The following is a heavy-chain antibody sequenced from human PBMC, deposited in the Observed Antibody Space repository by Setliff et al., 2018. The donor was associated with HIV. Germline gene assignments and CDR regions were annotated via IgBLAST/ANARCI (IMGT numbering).Heavy chain of an antibody. V-gene: IGHV3-15*01. J-gene: IGHJ4*02. Sequence: GALRLSCAGSGFTFSDAWITWVRQAPGKGLEWLGRIKSKIDGETTDYAAPVKGRFTSSRDDSKNTVYLHMNSLKTEDTAVYYCIWSGSSGLYYFDHWGQGTLVTVSS. CDR1: GFTFSDAW. D-gene: IGHD3-22*01. CDR2: IKSKIDGETT. CDR3: IWSGSSGLYYFDH.